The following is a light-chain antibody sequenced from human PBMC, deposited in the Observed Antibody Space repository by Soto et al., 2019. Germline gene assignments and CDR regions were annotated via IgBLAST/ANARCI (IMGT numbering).Light chain of an antibody. CDR2: DAS. CDR1: QNINNW. Sequence: DIQMTQSPSTLSASIGDRVTITCRASQNINNWIAWYQQKPGIAPKLLIFDASILQSGVPSRFSGSGSGTEFTLSISRLQPEDFATYYCQQANTFPRTFGGGTKVDIK. CDR3: QQANTFPRT. V-gene: IGKV1-5*01. J-gene: IGKJ4*01.